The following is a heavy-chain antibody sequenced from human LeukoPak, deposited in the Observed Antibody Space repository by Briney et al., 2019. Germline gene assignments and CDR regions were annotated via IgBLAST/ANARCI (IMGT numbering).Heavy chain of an antibody. CDR2: MNPNSGNT. Sequence: GASVKVSCKASGYTFTSYDINWVRQATGQGLEWMGWMNPNSGNTGYAQKFQGRVTMTRNTSISTAYMELSSLRPEDTAVYYCARGLSHYCSGGSCYSGDYWGQGTLVTVSS. D-gene: IGHD2-15*01. V-gene: IGHV1-8*01. CDR1: GYTFTSYD. CDR3: ARGLSHYCSGGSCYSGDY. J-gene: IGHJ4*02.